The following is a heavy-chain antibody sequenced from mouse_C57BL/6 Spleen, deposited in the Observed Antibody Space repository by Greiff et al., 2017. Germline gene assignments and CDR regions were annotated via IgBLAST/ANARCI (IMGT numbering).Heavy chain of an antibody. CDR3: ARPSIYDGYYEDFDY. J-gene: IGHJ2*01. CDR1: GYTFTSYW. V-gene: IGHV1-64*01. Sequence: QVQLKQSGAELVKPGASVKLSCKASGYTFTSYWLHWVKQRPGQGLEWIGMIHPNSGSTNYNEKFKSKATLTVDKSSSTAYMQLSSLTSEDSAVYYCARPSIYDGYYEDFDYWGQGTTLTVSS. CDR2: IHPNSGST. D-gene: IGHD2-3*01.